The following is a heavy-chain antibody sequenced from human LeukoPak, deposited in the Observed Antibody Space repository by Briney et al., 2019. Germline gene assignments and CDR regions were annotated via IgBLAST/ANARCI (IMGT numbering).Heavy chain of an antibody. V-gene: IGHV3-23*01. CDR1: VVTLRKYV. CDR2: ISGSGGST. J-gene: IGHJ4*02. D-gene: IGHD3-22*01. CDR3: AIAPDYDSSGYIFGFAY. Sequence: GGSLRHSPSASVVTLRKYVMTAVRQAPGKGLEWVSAISGSGGSTYDADSLRGRVTLSQHNSKSTQYLRMNTLRAQDTRGYYCAIAPDYDSSGYIFGFAYWGEGTLVTLSS.